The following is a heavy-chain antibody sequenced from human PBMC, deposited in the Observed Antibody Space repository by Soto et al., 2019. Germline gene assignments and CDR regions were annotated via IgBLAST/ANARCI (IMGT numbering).Heavy chain of an antibody. CDR1: GGSISSGDYY. J-gene: IGHJ4*02. D-gene: IGHD4-4*01. V-gene: IGHV4-30-4*01. CDR3: ARGFGTTVTTGCLDY. Sequence: QVQLQESGPGLVKPSQTLSLTCTVSGGSISSGDYYWSWIRQPPGKGLEWIGYIYYSGSTYYNPSLKSRVTISVDTSKNQYSLKLSSVTAADTAVYYCARGFGTTVTTGCLDYWGQGTLVTVSS. CDR2: IYYSGST.